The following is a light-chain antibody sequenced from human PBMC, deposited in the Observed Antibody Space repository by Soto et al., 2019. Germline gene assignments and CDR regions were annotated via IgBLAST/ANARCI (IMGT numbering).Light chain of an antibody. V-gene: IGKV3D-15*01. CDR1: QSVSSN. CDR2: GAS. Sequence: EIVMTQSPATLSVSPGERATLSCRASQSVSSNLAWYQQKPGQVPRLLIYGASTRATGIPARFSGSGSGTEFTLTISSLQSEDFEVYYCQQYNNWPFTFGPGTKVDIK. CDR3: QQYNNWPFT. J-gene: IGKJ3*01.